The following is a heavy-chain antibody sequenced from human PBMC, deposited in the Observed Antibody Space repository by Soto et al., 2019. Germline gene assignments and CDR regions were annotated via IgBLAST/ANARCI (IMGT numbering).Heavy chain of an antibody. V-gene: IGHV3-30*18. CDR2: ISYDGSNK. CDR1: GFTFSSYG. CDR3: AKALGQDIAVAEYYFDY. J-gene: IGHJ4*02. D-gene: IGHD6-19*01. Sequence: QVQLVESGGGVVQPGRSLRLSCAASGFTFSSYGMHWVRQAPGKGLEWVAVISYDGSNKYYADSVKGRFTISRDNSKNTLYLQMNSLRAEDTAVYYCAKALGQDIAVAEYYFDYWGQGTLVTVSS.